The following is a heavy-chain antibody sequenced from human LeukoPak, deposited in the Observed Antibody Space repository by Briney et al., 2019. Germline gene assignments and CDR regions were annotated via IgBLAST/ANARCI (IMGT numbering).Heavy chain of an antibody. CDR3: ALLRDTAVVILDY. CDR1: GGSFSGYY. V-gene: IGHV4-34*01. D-gene: IGHD5-18*01. Sequence: SETLSLTCAVYGGSFSGYYWSWIRQPPGKGLEWIGEINHSGSTNYNPSLKSRVTISVDTSKNQFSLKLSSVTAADTAVYYCALLRDTAVVILDYWGQGTLVTVSS. CDR2: INHSGST. J-gene: IGHJ4*02.